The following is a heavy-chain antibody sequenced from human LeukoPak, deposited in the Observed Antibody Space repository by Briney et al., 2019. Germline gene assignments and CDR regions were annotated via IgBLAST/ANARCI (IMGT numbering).Heavy chain of an antibody. V-gene: IGHV5-51*01. CDR3: ARRAVSSDWDYLDY. CDR2: IYPGDSDI. CDR1: GYIFTSYW. D-gene: IGHD6-19*01. J-gene: IGHJ4*02. Sequence: GESLKISCKGSGYIFTSYWIAWVRQMPGKGLEWMGIIYPGDSDIRYSPSFQGQVTFSADNSISAAYLQWSSLKASDTAMYYCARRAVSSDWDYLDYWGQGTLVTVSS.